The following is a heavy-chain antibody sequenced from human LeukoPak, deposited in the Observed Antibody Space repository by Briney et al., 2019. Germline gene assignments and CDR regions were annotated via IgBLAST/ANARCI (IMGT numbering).Heavy chain of an antibody. V-gene: IGHV3-7*01. CDR3: ATYTQNFGAPGTDY. J-gene: IGHJ4*02. Sequence: GGSLRLSCTVAGFTFSSYWMRWVRQAPGKGLEWVASIDKNGREKRYVDSVEGRFTISRDNAKNSVYLQMTSLGAEDTAVYYCATYTQNFGAPGTDYWGQGTLVTVSS. CDR2: IDKNGREK. D-gene: IGHD3-10*01. CDR1: GFTFSSYW.